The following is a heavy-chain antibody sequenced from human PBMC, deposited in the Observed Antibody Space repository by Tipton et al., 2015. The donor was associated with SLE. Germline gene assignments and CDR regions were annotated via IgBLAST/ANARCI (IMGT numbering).Heavy chain of an antibody. CDR3: AKSQRQYKWGPRTAFDF. D-gene: IGHD7-27*01. CDR2: IYPGDSDI. CDR1: GYSFTSHW. Sequence: QLVQSGAEVKKPGESLKISCKASGYSFTSHWIGWVRQVPGKGLEWIGTIYPGDSDIRYSPSFQGQVTLSAEKSISTAYLQLNSLKASDTAVYYCAKSQRQYKWGPRTAFDFWGQGTTVTVSS. J-gene: IGHJ3*01. V-gene: IGHV5-51*01.